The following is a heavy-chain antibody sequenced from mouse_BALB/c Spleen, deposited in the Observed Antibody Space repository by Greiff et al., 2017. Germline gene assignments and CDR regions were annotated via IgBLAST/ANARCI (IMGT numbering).Heavy chain of an antibody. CDR3: AGLGDYFDY. D-gene: IGHD4-1*01. Sequence: EVKLVESGGGLVQPGGSRKLSCAASGFTFSSFGMHWVRQAPEKGLEWVAYISSGSSTIYYADTVKGRFTISRDNPKNTLFLQMTSLRSEDTAMYYCAGLGDYFDYWGQGTTLTVSS. CDR1: GFTFSSFG. V-gene: IGHV5-17*02. J-gene: IGHJ2*01. CDR2: ISSGSSTI.